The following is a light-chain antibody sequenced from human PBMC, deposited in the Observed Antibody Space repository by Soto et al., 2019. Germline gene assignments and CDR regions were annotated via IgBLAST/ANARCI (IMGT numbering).Light chain of an antibody. CDR2: NNN. Sequence: QSVLTQPPSVSGAPGQRVTISCTGSSSNIGAGYDVHWYQRLPGTAPKVLIYNNNNRPSGVPERFYGSKSGTSASLAITGLQAEDESDYYCQSYDSSLSGSYVFGTGTKLTVL. J-gene: IGLJ1*01. CDR1: SSNIGAGYD. CDR3: QSYDSSLSGSYV. V-gene: IGLV1-40*01.